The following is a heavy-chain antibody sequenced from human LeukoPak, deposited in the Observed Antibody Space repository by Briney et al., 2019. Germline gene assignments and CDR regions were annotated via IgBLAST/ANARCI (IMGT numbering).Heavy chain of an antibody. Sequence: GGSLRLSCATSGFIFSAYWMSWVRQAPGKGLEWVANIKQGGSEKKYVDSVKGRFTISRDNAKNSLFLQMNSLRAEDTAVYYCARDVTMVRERRYFDLWGRGTLVTVSS. J-gene: IGHJ2*01. D-gene: IGHD3-10*01. CDR1: GFIFSAYW. CDR2: IKQGGSEK. CDR3: ARDVTMVRERRYFDL. V-gene: IGHV3-7*01.